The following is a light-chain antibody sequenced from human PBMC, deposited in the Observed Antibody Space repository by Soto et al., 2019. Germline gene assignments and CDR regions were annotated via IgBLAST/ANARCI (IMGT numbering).Light chain of an antibody. V-gene: IGLV2-14*01. CDR3: SSYTGSSTLV. Sequence: QSVLTQPASVSGSPGQSITISCIGTNSDVGAYKYVSWYQQQPDKAPKLIIYEVSNRPSGVSNRFSGSKSGNTASLTISGLQAEDEADYYCSSYTGSSTLVFGTGTKLTVL. CDR2: EVS. J-gene: IGLJ1*01. CDR1: NSDVGAYKY.